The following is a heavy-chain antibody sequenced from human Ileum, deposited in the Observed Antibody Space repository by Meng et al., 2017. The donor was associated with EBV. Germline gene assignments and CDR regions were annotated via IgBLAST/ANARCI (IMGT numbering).Heavy chain of an antibody. CDR2: TSHSGST. CDR1: GGSIGRSAW. Sequence: HVPRQESGPVLVEPSETLSLTCAVSGGSIGRSAWWSWIRQPPGKGLEWIGETSHSGSTNYSPSLKSRVTISLDKSKNQLSLKLNSVTAADTAVYYCASSDYYRSDYWGQGTLVTVSS. J-gene: IGHJ4*02. D-gene: IGHD3-22*01. V-gene: IGHV4-4*02. CDR3: ASSDYYRSDY.